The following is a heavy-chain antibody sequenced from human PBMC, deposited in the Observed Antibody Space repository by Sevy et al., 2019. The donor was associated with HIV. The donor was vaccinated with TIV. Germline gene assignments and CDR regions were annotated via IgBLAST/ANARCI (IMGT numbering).Heavy chain of an antibody. CDR2: IYYSGST. Sequence: SETLSLTCTVSGGSVSSGSYYWSWIRQPPGKGLEGIGYIYYSGSTNYNPSLKSRVTISVDTSKNQFSLKLSSVTAADTAVYYCARGGHSGSYFDYWGQGTLVTVSS. CDR1: GGSVSSGSYY. D-gene: IGHD1-26*01. J-gene: IGHJ4*02. CDR3: ARGGHSGSYFDY. V-gene: IGHV4-61*01.